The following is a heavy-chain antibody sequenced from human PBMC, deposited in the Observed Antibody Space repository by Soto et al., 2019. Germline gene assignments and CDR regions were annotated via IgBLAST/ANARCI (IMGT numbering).Heavy chain of an antibody. CDR3: ARGLDILTGYYYYYMDV. D-gene: IGHD3-9*01. Sequence: SETLSLTCTVSGGSISSYYWSWIWQPPGKGLEWIGYIYYSGSTNYNPSLKSRVTISVDTSKNQFSLKLSSVTAADTAVYYCARGLDILTGYYYYYMDVWGKGTTVTVSS. CDR1: GGSISSYY. CDR2: IYYSGST. V-gene: IGHV4-59*01. J-gene: IGHJ6*03.